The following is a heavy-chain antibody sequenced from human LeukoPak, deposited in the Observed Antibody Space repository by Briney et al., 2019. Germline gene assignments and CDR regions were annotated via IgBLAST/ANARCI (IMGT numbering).Heavy chain of an antibody. CDR2: ISYDGSNK. J-gene: IGHJ4*02. V-gene: IGHV3-30*18. Sequence: PGRSLRRSCAASGFTFSSYGMHWVRQAPGKGLEWVAVISYDGSNKYYADSVKGRFTISRDNSKNTLYLQMNSLRAEDTAVYYCAKDYLTGEAMDYWGQGTLVTVSS. D-gene: IGHD2-2*01. CDR1: GFTFSSYG. CDR3: AKDYLTGEAMDY.